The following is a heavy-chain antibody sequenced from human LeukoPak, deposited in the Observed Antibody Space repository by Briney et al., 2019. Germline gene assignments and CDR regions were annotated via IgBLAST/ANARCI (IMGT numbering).Heavy chain of an antibody. CDR1: GFIFNDYY. D-gene: IGHD1-26*01. Sequence: GGSLRLSCAASGFIFNDYYMDWVRQAPGKGLEWVGRSRNKANSYTTVYAASVKGRFTVSRDDSKDSLYLEMNSLKTEDTAVYYCARVTVGVTGDAFDIWGQGSVVTVSS. CDR3: ARVTVGVTGDAFDI. V-gene: IGHV3-72*01. J-gene: IGHJ3*02. CDR2: SRNKANSYTT.